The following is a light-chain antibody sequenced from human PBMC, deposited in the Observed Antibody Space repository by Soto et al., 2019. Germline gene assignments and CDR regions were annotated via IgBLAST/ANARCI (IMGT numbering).Light chain of an antibody. CDR3: QHYGSSPFT. Sequence: ETLLTQSPGTLSLSPGERATLSCRAIQSVVSSYLAWYQQKPGQAPRLLISGASSRATGIPDRFSGSGSGTDFTLTISRLEPEDFAVYYCQHYGSSPFTFGPGTKVDIK. CDR1: QSVVSSY. V-gene: IGKV3-20*01. CDR2: GAS. J-gene: IGKJ3*01.